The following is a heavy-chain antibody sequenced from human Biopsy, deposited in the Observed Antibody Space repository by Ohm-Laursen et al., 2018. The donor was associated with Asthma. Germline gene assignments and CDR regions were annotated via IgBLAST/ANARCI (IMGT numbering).Heavy chain of an antibody. CDR2: ISKDASTQ. CDR3: VRDGTDDAFDI. V-gene: IGHV3-30*15. Sequence: SLRLSCAASGFSFSNFAIHWVRQAPGKGLEWVGVISKDASTQDYADSVKGRFTMVRDNSKNTLDLQMSSLREEDTAVYYCVRDGTDDAFDIWGQGTVVSVSS. D-gene: IGHD1-1*01. J-gene: IGHJ3*02. CDR1: GFSFSNFA.